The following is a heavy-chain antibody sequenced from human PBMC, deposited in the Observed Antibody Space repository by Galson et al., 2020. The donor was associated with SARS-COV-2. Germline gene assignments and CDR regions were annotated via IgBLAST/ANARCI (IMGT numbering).Heavy chain of an antibody. CDR2: ISYDGSNK. Sequence: QLGESLKISCAASGFTFSSYGMHWVRQAPGKGLEWVAVISYDGSNKYYADSVKGRFTISRDNSKNTLYLQMNSLRAEDTAVYYCAKQLGYYGSGSYYFDYWGQGTLVTVSS. CDR1: GFTFSSYG. CDR3: AKQLGYYGSGSYYFDY. V-gene: IGHV3-30*18. J-gene: IGHJ4*02. D-gene: IGHD3-10*01.